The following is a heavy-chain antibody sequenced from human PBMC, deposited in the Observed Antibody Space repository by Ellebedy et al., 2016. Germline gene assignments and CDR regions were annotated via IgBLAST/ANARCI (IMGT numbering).Heavy chain of an antibody. CDR2: IYYSGST. V-gene: IGHV4-59*01. J-gene: IGHJ4*02. D-gene: IGHD3-22*01. Sequence: GSLRLXXTVSGGSISSYYWSWIRQPPGKGLEWIGYIYYSGSTNYNPSLKSRVTISVDTSKNQFSLKLSSVTAADTAVYYCASGYYDRVDSWGQGTLVTVSS. CDR3: ASGYYDRVDS. CDR1: GGSISSYY.